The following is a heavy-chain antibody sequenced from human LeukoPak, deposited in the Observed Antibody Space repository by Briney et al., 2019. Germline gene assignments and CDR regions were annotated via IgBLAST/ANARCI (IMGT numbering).Heavy chain of an antibody. Sequence: ASVKVSCKASGYTFTSYDINWVRQATGQGLEWMGWMNPNSGNTGYAQKFQGRVTITRNTSISTAYMELSSLRSEDTAVYYCATSGRDGYNFPDYWGQGTLVTVSS. D-gene: IGHD5-24*01. CDR1: GYTFTSYD. V-gene: IGHV1-8*01. CDR2: MNPNSGNT. CDR3: ATSGRDGYNFPDY. J-gene: IGHJ4*02.